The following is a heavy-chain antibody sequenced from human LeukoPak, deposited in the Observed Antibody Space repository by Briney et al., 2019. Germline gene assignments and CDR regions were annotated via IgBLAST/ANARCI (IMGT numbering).Heavy chain of an antibody. Sequence: ASVKVSCKASGYTFTGYYMHWVRQAPGQGLEWMGWINPNSGGTNYAQKFQGRVTMTRDTSISTAYMELSRLRSDDTAVYYCARDFSHYDILTGYHYYLDYWGQGTLVTVSS. CDR3: ARDFSHYDILTGYHYYLDY. CDR2: INPNSGGT. CDR1: GYTFTGYY. V-gene: IGHV1-2*02. D-gene: IGHD3-9*01. J-gene: IGHJ4*02.